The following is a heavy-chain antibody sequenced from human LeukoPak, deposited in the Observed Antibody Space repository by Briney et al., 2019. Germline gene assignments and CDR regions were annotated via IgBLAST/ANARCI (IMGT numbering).Heavy chain of an antibody. Sequence: ASVKVSCKASGYTLTGYYMHWVRQAPGQGLEWIGWINPNSGGTNYAQKFQGRVTMTRDTSISTAYMELSRLRSDDTAVYYCARDTGDPNSFTVIPALAYWGQGTLVTVSS. CDR1: GYTLTGYY. D-gene: IGHD4-17*01. CDR3: ARDTGDPNSFTVIPALAY. V-gene: IGHV1-2*02. CDR2: INPNSGGT. J-gene: IGHJ4*02.